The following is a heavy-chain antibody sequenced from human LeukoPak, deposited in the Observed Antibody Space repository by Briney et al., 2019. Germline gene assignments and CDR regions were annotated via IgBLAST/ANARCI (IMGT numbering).Heavy chain of an antibody. D-gene: IGHD2-2*01. Sequence: GGSLRLSCEVSGFTCGDYSMNWVRQAPGKGLEWVSYISSSGYTINYADSVKGRFTISRDNSMNTLYLQMNSLRPEDTAVYYCAKQGLVPATAGDWGQGTLVTVSS. CDR1: GFTCGDYS. CDR3: AKQGLVPATAGD. V-gene: IGHV3-48*01. J-gene: IGHJ4*02. CDR2: ISSSGYTI.